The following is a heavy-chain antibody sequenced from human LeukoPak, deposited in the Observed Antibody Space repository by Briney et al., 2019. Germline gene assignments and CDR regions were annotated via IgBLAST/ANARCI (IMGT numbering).Heavy chain of an antibody. J-gene: IGHJ6*03. CDR3: ARGGYGASTPYYMDV. Sequence: PGGSLRLSCAASDFTFSNSWMGWVRQAPGKGLEWVANIKQDGSEKYYVDSVKGRFTISRDNSKNTLYLQMGSLRAEDMAVYYCARGGYGASTPYYMDVWGKGTTVTVSS. CDR1: DFTFSNSW. V-gene: IGHV3-7*01. D-gene: IGHD1-26*01. CDR2: IKQDGSEK.